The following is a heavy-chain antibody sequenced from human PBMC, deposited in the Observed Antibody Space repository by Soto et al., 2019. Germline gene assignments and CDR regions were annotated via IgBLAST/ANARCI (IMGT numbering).Heavy chain of an antibody. CDR3: ARDASGPFDY. CDR2: IHSDGST. V-gene: IGHV3-53*01. Sequence: GGSLRLSCSVAGFTVSDSMSWVRQAPGKGLECVSFIHSDGSTHYTDSVRGRFTISRDNSKNTLYLQMDRLRVDETAVYFCARDASGPFDYWGQGTLVTVSS. J-gene: IGHJ4*02. CDR1: GFTVSDS. D-gene: IGHD6-19*01.